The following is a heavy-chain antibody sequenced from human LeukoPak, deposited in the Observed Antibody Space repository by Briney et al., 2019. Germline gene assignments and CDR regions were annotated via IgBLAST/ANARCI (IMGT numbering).Heavy chain of an antibody. J-gene: IGHJ4*02. V-gene: IGHV3-48*03. D-gene: IGHD2-2*01. CDR3: ARAGFRDIVVVPAAKLLDY. CDR2: TSSSGSTI. CDR1: GFTFSSYE. Sequence: PGGSLRLSCAASGFTFSSYEMNWVRQAPGKGLEWVSYTSSSGSTIYYADSVKGRFTISRDNAKNSLYLQMNSLRAEDTAVYYCARAGFRDIVVVPAAKLLDYWGQETLVTVSS.